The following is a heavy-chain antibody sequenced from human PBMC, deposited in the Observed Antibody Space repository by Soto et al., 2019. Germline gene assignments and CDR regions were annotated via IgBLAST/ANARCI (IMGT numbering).Heavy chain of an antibody. Sequence: GGSLRLSCAASGFTVSSNYMSWVRQAPGKGLEWVSVIYSGGSTYYADSVKGRFTISRHNSKNTLYLQMNSLRAEDTAVDYCASTTRRGYSYGYYFDYWGQGTLVTVSS. CDR1: GFTVSSNY. J-gene: IGHJ4*02. D-gene: IGHD5-18*01. CDR3: ASTTRRGYSYGYYFDY. V-gene: IGHV3-53*04. CDR2: IYSGGST.